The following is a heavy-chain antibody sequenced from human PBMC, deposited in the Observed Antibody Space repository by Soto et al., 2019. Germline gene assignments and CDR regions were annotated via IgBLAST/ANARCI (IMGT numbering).Heavy chain of an antibody. J-gene: IGHJ6*02. V-gene: IGHV1-3*01. D-gene: IGHD4-17*01. CDR2: INAGNGNT. CDR3: ARTVGYYYGMDV. CDR1: GYTFTGYY. Sequence: ASVKVSCKGSGYTFTGYYMHWVRQAPGQRLEWMGWINAGNGNTKYSQKFQGRVTITRDTSASTAYMELSSLRSEDTAVYYCARTVGYYYGMDVWGQGTTVTVYS.